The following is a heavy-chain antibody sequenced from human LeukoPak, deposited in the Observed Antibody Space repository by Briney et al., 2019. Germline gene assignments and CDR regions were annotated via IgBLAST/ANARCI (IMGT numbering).Heavy chain of an antibody. CDR3: ARQEARNYYYEGLDY. CDR1: GFTFSSYS. J-gene: IGHJ4*02. CDR2: ISSSSSTI. D-gene: IGHD3-22*01. Sequence: PGGSLRLSCAASGFTFSSYSMNWVRQAPGKGLEWVSYISSSSSTIYYADSVKGRFTISRDNAKNSLYLQMNSLRAEDTAVYYCARQEARNYYYEGLDYWGQGNLVTVSS. V-gene: IGHV3-48*01.